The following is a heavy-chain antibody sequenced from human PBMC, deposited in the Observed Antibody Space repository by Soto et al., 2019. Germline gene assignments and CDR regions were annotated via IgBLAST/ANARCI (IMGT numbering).Heavy chain of an antibody. D-gene: IGHD5-18*01. J-gene: IGHJ4*02. V-gene: IGHV3-23*01. CDR2: LSGSGGRS. CDR1: GFTFSSYA. Sequence: EVQLLESGGGLVQSGGSLRLSCAASGFTFSSYAMSWVRQAPGKGLEWVSSLSGSGGRSYHTDSVKGRFTISRDNSKNTLYLHTNSLRAEDTAVYYCAKDRGPGGYSYVLFYYWGQGTLVTVSS. CDR3: AKDRGPGGYSYVLFYY.